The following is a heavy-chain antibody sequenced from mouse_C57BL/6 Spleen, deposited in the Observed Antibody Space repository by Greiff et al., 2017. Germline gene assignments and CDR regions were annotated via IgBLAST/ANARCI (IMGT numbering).Heavy chain of an antibody. CDR3: ARGDYGMDY. J-gene: IGHJ4*01. CDR1: GYSFTGYY. V-gene: IGHV1-42*01. CDR2: INPSTGGT. Sequence: VQLQQSGPELVKPGASVKISCKASGYSFTGYYMNWVKQSPEKSLEWIGEINPSTGGTTYNQKFKAKDTLTVDKSSSTAYMQLKSLTSEDSAVYYCARGDYGMDYWGQGTSVTVSS.